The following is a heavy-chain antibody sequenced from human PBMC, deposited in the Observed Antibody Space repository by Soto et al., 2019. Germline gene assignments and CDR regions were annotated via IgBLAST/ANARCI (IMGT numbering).Heavy chain of an antibody. J-gene: IGHJ3*02. V-gene: IGHV1-24*01. CDR1: GYTLTELS. CDR3: ATVSPPSLERRRGVLDAFDI. D-gene: IGHD1-1*01. Sequence: ASVKVSCKVSGYTLTELSMHWVRQAPGRGLEWMGGFDPEDGETIYAQKFQGRVTMTEDTSTDTAYMELSSLRSEDTAVYYCATVSPPSLERRRGVLDAFDIWGQGTMVTVSS. CDR2: FDPEDGET.